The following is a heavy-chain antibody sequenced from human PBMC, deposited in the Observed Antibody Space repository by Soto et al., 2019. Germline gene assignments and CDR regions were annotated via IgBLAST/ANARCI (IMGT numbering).Heavy chain of an antibody. CDR2: MNPNSGNT. V-gene: IGHV1-8*01. J-gene: IGHJ6*02. CDR3: ARGYCSGGSCYHNYYYYYGMDV. Sequence: QVQLVQSGAEVKKPGASVKVSCKASGYTLPSNDINWLRQATGQGLEWMGWMNPNSGNTGYAQKFQGRVTMTRNTSISTAYMELSSLRSEDTAVYYCARGYCSGGSCYHNYYYYYGMDVWGQGTTVTVSS. D-gene: IGHD2-15*01. CDR1: GYTLPSND.